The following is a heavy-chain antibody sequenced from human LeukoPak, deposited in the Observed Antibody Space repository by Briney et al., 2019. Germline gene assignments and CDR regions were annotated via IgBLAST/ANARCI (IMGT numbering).Heavy chain of an antibody. CDR2: ISYTRST. V-gene: IGHV4-59*08. CDR3: ARAVTGTSMVDY. Sequence: SETLSLTCTISGGSIGGDHWSWIRQAPGKGLEWIGYISYTRSTSYNPSLRSRVTISLHTSENQFSLRLTSVTAADTAVYYCARAVTGTSMVDYWGQGTLVAVSS. J-gene: IGHJ4*02. CDR1: GGSIGGDH. D-gene: IGHD6-19*01.